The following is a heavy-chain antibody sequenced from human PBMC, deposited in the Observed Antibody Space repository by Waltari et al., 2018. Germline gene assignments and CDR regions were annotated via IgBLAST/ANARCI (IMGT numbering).Heavy chain of an antibody. Sequence: EVRLLESGGGSVQPGGSLRLSCVGPGFTFRRYAMSWVRQAPGKGLEWVSGISDNSGSTYYADSVKGRFTISRDNFKNTLFLDLNSLRAEDTAAYYCAKSGDNYVVYFDSWGQGSLVSVSS. CDR1: GFTFRRYA. V-gene: IGHV3-23*01. J-gene: IGHJ4*02. CDR2: ISDNSGST. D-gene: IGHD1-1*01. CDR3: AKSGDNYVVYFDS.